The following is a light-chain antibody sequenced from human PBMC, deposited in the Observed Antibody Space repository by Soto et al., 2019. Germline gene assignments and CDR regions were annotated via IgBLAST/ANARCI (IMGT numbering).Light chain of an antibody. CDR1: YGSVSTSYN. Sequence: QTVVTQEPSFSVSPGGTVTLTCGLNYGSVSTSYNPSWYQQTPGQAPRTLIYSTNTRSSGVPDRFSGSILGNKAALTITGAQADDESDYYCVLYMGSAWVFGGGTKVTVL. CDR3: VLYMGSAWV. V-gene: IGLV8-61*01. CDR2: STN. J-gene: IGLJ3*02.